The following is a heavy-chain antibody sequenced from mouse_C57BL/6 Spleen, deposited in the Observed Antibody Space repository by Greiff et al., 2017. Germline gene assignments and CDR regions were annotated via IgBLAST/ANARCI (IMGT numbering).Heavy chain of an antibody. D-gene: IGHD3-1*01. V-gene: IGHV1-82*01. J-gene: IGHJ4*01. Sequence: QVQLQQSGPELVKPGASVKISCKASGYAFSSSWMNWVKQRPGKGLEWIGRIYPGDGDTNYNGKFKGKATLTADKSSSTAYMQLSSLTSEDSAVYFCARGAAARYWGQGTSVTVSS. CDR1: GYAFSSSW. CDR2: IYPGDGDT. CDR3: ARGAAARY.